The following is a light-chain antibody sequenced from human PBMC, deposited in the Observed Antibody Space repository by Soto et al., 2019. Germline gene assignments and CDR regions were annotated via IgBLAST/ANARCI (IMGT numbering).Light chain of an antibody. CDR2: GAS. V-gene: IGKV3-20*01. CDR3: QQYGSSRWT. CDR1: QSVSSNY. Sequence: EIVLTQSPGTLSLSPGERATLSCRASQSVSSNYLAWYQQKPGQAPRLLIYGASSRATGIPDRFSGSGSGIDFTLTISRLEPEDFAVYYCQQYGSSRWTFGQGTKVEI. J-gene: IGKJ1*01.